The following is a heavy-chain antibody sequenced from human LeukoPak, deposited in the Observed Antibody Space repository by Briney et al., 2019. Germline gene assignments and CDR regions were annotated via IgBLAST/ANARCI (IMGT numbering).Heavy chain of an antibody. Sequence: SETLSLTCAVYGGSFSGYYWSWIRQPPGKGLEWIGYIYYSGSTNYNPSLKSRVTISVDTSKNQFSLKLSSVTAADTAVYYCARRQTTVTSYNWLDPWGQGTLVTVSS. V-gene: IGHV4-59*08. J-gene: IGHJ5*02. CDR1: GGSFSGYY. D-gene: IGHD4-17*01. CDR2: IYYSGST. CDR3: ARRQTTVTSYNWLDP.